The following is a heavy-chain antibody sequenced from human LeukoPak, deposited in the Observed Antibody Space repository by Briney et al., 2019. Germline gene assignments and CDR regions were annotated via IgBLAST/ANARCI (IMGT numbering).Heavy chain of an antibody. V-gene: IGHV3-23*01. CDR2: ISGSGGTT. CDR3: ARDLPFDY. J-gene: IGHJ4*02. CDR1: GFTFSSYA. Sequence: PGGSLRLSCAASGFTFSSYAMSWVRQAPGKGLEWVAGISGSGGTTHYADSVKGRFTISRDNSKNTLYLQMNSLRAEDTAVYCCARDLPFDYWGQGTLVTVSS.